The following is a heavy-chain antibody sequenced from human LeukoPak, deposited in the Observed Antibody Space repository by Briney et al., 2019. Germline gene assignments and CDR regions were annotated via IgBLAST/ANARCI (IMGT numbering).Heavy chain of an antibody. Sequence: ASVKVSCKASGYTFTNYGISWVRQAPGQGLEWMGWINPNSGGTKYAQKFQGRVTMTRDTSISTAYMELSRLRSDDTAVYYCARDKELEVRGFYYYMDVWGKGTTVTVSS. J-gene: IGHJ6*03. CDR2: INPNSGGT. CDR3: ARDKELEVRGFYYYMDV. CDR1: GYTFTNYG. D-gene: IGHD1-7*01. V-gene: IGHV1-2*02.